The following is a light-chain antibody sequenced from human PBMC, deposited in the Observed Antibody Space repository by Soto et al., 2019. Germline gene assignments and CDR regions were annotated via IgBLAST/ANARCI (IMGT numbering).Light chain of an antibody. CDR2: RAS. J-gene: IGKJ5*01. CDR1: QSVSNNQ. CDR3: QQYGNSPST. Sequence: EIVLTQSPGTLSLSPGERATLSCRASQSVSNNQLAWYQQKPGQAPRLLFYRASSRATGIPDRFSGSGSGTDFTLTISRLEPEDFAVYYCQQYGNSPSTFGQGTRLEIK. V-gene: IGKV3-20*01.